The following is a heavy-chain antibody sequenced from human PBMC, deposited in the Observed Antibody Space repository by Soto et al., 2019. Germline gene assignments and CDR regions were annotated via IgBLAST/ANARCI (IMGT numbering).Heavy chain of an antibody. J-gene: IGHJ6*02. Sequence: GGSLRLSCAASGFTFSSYWMSWVRQAPGKGLEWVANIKQDGSEKYYVDSVKGRFTISRDNAKNSLYLQMNSLRAEDTAVYYCARVDTAMSSYYYYGMDVWGQGTTVTVSS. CDR2: IKQDGSEK. CDR1: GFTFSSYW. D-gene: IGHD5-18*01. V-gene: IGHV3-7*03. CDR3: ARVDTAMSSYYYYGMDV.